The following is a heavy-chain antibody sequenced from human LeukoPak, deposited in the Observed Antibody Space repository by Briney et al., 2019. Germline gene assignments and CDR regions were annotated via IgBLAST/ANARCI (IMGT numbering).Heavy chain of an antibody. CDR3: TRDLVGYYYDSSGYLGGAFDI. Sequence: GGSLRLSCTASGFTFGDYAMSWVRQAPGKGLDQAGFISSKAYGGPTEYAASVKGRFTISRDDSKSIAYLQMNSLKTEDTAVYYCTRDLVGYYYDSSGYLGGAFDIWGQGTMVTVSS. D-gene: IGHD3-22*01. CDR2: ISSKAYGGPT. J-gene: IGHJ3*02. CDR1: GFTFGDYA. V-gene: IGHV3-49*04.